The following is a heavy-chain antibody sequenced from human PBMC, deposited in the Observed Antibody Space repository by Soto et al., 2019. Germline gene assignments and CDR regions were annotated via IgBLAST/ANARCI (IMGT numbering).Heavy chain of an antibody. J-gene: IGHJ4*02. V-gene: IGHV3-74*01. Sequence: PGGSLRLSCAASGFTFSRFWMHWVRQAPGKGLVWVSRINTDGSGTTYADSVKGRFTISRDNAKNTLYLQMDSLRAEDTGVYYYTRDPGAYSSTWSFYFDSWGQGTLVTVSS. CDR2: INTDGSGT. D-gene: IGHD6-13*01. CDR1: GFTFSRFW. CDR3: TRDPGAYSSTWSFYFDS.